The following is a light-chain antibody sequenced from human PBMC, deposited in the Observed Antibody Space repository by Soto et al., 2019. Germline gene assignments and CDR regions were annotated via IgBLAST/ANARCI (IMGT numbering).Light chain of an antibody. V-gene: IGKV3-15*01. Sequence: EIVMTQSPATLSVSPGESATLSCRASKSVSSHLAWYQQKPGQAPRLLIYGASTRATGVPARFSGSGSGTEFTLTISSLQSEDFAVYYCQHYSNWPPLTFGGGTKVEIK. CDR1: KSVSSH. CDR2: GAS. CDR3: QHYSNWPPLT. J-gene: IGKJ4*01.